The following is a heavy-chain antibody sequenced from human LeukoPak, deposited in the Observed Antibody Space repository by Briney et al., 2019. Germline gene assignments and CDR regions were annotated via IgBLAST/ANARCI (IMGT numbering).Heavy chain of an antibody. J-gene: IGHJ2*01. V-gene: IGHV3-30*18. Sequence: GGSLRLSCAASGFTFSSYGMHWVRQAPGKGLEWVAVISYDGSNKYYADSVKGRFTISRDNSKNTLYLQMNSLRAEDTAVYYCAKDRKQWLVNWYFDLWGRGTLVTVSS. CDR3: AKDRKQWLVNWYFDL. CDR1: GFTFSSYG. CDR2: ISYDGSNK. D-gene: IGHD6-19*01.